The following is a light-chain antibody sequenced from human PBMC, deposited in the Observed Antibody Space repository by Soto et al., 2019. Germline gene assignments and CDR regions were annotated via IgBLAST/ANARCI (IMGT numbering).Light chain of an antibody. V-gene: IGLV1-51*01. J-gene: IGLJ1*01. CDR3: GSWDSSLRPYV. Sequence: QSVLTQPPSVSPSPGHNVTITRSGSSSNSGCNSVSWYQPLRSQAPKLLISDDNKRPSGTPHRCCGSQCGSSATLGITGFQTRDEADYYCGSWDSSLRPYVCGTGTEVT. CDR1: SSNSGCNS. CDR2: DDN.